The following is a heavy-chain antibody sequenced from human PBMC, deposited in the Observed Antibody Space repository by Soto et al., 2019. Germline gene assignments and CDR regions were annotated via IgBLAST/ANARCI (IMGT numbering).Heavy chain of an antibody. J-gene: IGHJ4*02. CDR3: ARLGNWNDDPFDY. D-gene: IGHD1-20*01. Sequence: IRQPPGKGLEWIGGIYYSGSTYYNPSLKSRVTISVDTSKNQFSLKLSSVTAADTAVYYCARLGNWNDDPFDYLGQGAMVTVSS. V-gene: IGHV4-39*01. CDR2: IYYSGST.